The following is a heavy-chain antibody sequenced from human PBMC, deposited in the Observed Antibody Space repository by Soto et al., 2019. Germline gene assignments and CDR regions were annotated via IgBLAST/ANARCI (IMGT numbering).Heavy chain of an antibody. D-gene: IGHD6-19*01. CDR2: MNRDGSEK. V-gene: IGHV3-7*04. CDR1: GFSFSDYW. CDR3: ARDASGWSVY. Sequence: ELQLVESGGGLVQPGGSLRISCAASGFSFSDYWMSWVRQAPGKGLEWVANMNRDGSEKFYVDSVRGRFTISRDNAKESLYLQMNSLRDEDTAVYYCARDASGWSVYWGQGTLVTVSS. J-gene: IGHJ4*02.